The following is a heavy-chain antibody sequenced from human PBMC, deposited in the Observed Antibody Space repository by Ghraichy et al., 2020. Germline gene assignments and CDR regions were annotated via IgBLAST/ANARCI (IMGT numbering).Heavy chain of an antibody. V-gene: IGHV2-70*13. CDR2: IDWNDHD. CDR3: ARSSPLRDSPPGALDV. J-gene: IGHJ6*02. Sequence: SGPTLVKPTQTLTLTCTVSGISLITTGMCVNWIRQPPGKALEWLALIDWNDHDYYNTSLKTRLTISRDTSKNQVVLSMTNMDPVDTATYFCARSSPLRDSPPGALDVWGQGNTVTVSS. CDR1: GISLITTGMC. D-gene: IGHD1-26*01.